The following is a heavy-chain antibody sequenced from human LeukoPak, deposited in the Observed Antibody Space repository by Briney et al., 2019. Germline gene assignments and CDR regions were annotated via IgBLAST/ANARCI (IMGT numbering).Heavy chain of an antibody. Sequence: PSQTLSLTCAVSGGSISSGCYSWSWIRQPPGKGLEWIGYIYHSGSTYYNPSLKSRVTISVDRSKNQFSLKLSSVTAADTAVYYCARATSETRYGRQADAFDIWGQGTMVTVSS. J-gene: IGHJ3*02. D-gene: IGHD5-18*01. CDR1: GGSISSGCYS. V-gene: IGHV4-30-2*01. CDR2: IYHSGST. CDR3: ARATSETRYGRQADAFDI.